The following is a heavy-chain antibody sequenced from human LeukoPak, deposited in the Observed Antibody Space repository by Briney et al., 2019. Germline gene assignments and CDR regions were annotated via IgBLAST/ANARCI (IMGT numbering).Heavy chain of an antibody. Sequence: VASVKVSCKASGYTFTRYAMNWVRQAPGQGLEWMGWINTNTGNPTYAQGFTGRSVFSLDTSVSTAYPQISSLKAEDTALYYCARDLPIEQRHAFDIWGQGTMVTVSS. CDR2: INTNTGNP. CDR3: ARDLPIEQRHAFDI. V-gene: IGHV7-4-1*02. D-gene: IGHD2/OR15-2a*01. J-gene: IGHJ3*02. CDR1: GYTFTRYA.